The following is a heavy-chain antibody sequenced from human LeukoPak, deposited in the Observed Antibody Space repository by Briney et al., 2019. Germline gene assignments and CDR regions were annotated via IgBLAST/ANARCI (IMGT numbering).Heavy chain of an antibody. CDR2: FDPEDGET. V-gene: IGHV1-24*01. D-gene: IGHD3-3*01. CDR1: GYTLTELS. J-gene: IGHJ5*02. Sequence: ASVKVSCKVSGYTLTELSMHWVRQAPGKGLEWMGGFDPEDGETIYAQKFQGRVTMTEDTSSDTAYVELSSLRSEDTAVFYLATAYYDFWSGYYRKGWFDPWGQGTLVTVSS. CDR3: ATAYYDFWSGYYRKGWFDP.